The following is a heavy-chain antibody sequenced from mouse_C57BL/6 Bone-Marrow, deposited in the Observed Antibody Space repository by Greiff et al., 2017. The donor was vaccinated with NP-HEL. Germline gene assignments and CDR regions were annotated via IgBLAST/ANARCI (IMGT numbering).Heavy chain of an antibody. Sequence: QVQLKESGAELVKLGASVKLSCKASGYTFTSYWMHWVKQRPGQGLEWIGMIHPNSGSTNYNEKFKSKATLTVDQSSSTAYMQLSSLTSEDSAVYYCARGITTVVVHFDYWGQGTTLTVSS. CDR3: ARGITTVVVHFDY. J-gene: IGHJ2*01. V-gene: IGHV1-64*01. CDR1: GYTFTSYW. D-gene: IGHD1-1*01. CDR2: IHPNSGST.